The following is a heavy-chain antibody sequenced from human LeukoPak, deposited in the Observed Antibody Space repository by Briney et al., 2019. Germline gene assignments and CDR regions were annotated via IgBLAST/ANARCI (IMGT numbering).Heavy chain of an antibody. Sequence: GGSLRLSCVASGFTLSDHWMYWVRQGPGKGLAHVSRIESDASRTTYADSVKGRFTISRDDAKNTMYLQMNSLRAEDTAVYYCVKGGHKLDIQTTRYYYGLDVWGQGTTVAVSS. J-gene: IGHJ6*02. CDR2: IESDASRT. D-gene: IGHD5-12*01. CDR3: VKGGHKLDIQTTRYYYGLDV. CDR1: GFTLSDHW. V-gene: IGHV3-74*03.